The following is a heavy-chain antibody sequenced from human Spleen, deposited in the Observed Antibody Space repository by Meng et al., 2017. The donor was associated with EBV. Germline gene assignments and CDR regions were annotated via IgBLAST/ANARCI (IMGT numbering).Heavy chain of an antibody. CDR3: ARENYYDSSGSDY. Sequence: QVQLQASGPGLVKPSQTLSLTCAVSGASISSGGYYWSWIRQPPGKGLEWIGYIYYSGSTDYNPSLKSRATISVDTSKNQFSLKLSSVTAADTAVYYCARENYYDSSGSDYWGQGTLVTVSS. V-gene: IGHV4-30-4*01. J-gene: IGHJ4*02. CDR1: GASISSGGYY. CDR2: IYYSGST. D-gene: IGHD3-22*01.